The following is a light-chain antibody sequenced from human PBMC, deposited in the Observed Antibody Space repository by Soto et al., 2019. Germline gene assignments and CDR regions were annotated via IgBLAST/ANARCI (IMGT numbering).Light chain of an antibody. J-gene: IGLJ1*01. CDR2: DVN. CDR3: SPWTSGATYV. V-gene: IGLV2-14*03. CDR1: SSDVGAYNY. Sequence: QSVLTQPASVSGSPGQSITISCAGTSSDVGAYNYVSWYQHHPGKAPKLMIYDVNNRPSGDSNRFSGSKSGNTASLTISGLQAEDEADYYCSPWTSGATYVFGSGTKVTVL.